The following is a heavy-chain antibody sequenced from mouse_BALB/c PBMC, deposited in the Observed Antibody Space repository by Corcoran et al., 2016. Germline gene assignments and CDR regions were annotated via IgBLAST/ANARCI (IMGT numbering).Heavy chain of an antibody. CDR2: INTYTGEP. Sequence: QIQLVQSGPELKKPGETVKISCKASGYTFTNYGMNWVKQAPGKGLKRMGWINTYTGEPTYADDFKGRFAFSLETSASTAYLQINNLKNEDTATYFCARDSTTGYAYWGQGTLVTVSA. J-gene: IGHJ3*01. V-gene: IGHV9-3-1*01. D-gene: IGHD2-14*01. CDR1: GYTFTNYG. CDR3: ARDSTTGYAY.